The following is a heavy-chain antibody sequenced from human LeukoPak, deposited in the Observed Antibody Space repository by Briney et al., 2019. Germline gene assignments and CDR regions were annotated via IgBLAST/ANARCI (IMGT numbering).Heavy chain of an antibody. CDR2: ISTSGST. CDR3: ARERGTIAVPYYFDF. J-gene: IGHJ4*02. CDR1: GGSISNYY. D-gene: IGHD2-15*01. Sequence: PSDTLSLTCSVSGGSISNYYWSWIRQPAGKGLDWIRRISTSGSTNYKPSLRSRVNISMDASKDQFSLRLSSVTAADTAVYYCARERGTIAVPYYFDFWGPGILVTVSS. V-gene: IGHV4-4*07.